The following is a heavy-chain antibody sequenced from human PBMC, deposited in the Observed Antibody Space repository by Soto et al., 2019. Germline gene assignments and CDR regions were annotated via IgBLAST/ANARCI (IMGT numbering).Heavy chain of an antibody. Sequence: TLSLTCAVSGGSISSSNWWSWVRQPPGKGLEWIGEIYHSGSTNYNPSLKSRVTISVDKSKNQFSLKLSSVTAADTAVYYCARGPTEELYGMDVWGQGTTVTVSS. D-gene: IGHD1-7*01. CDR1: GGSISSSNW. CDR3: ARGPTEELYGMDV. V-gene: IGHV4-4*02. J-gene: IGHJ6*02. CDR2: IYHSGST.